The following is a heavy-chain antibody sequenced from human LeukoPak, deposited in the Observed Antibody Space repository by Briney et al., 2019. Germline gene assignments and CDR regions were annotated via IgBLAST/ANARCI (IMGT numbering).Heavy chain of an antibody. D-gene: IGHD3-22*01. CDR1: GGSISSSSYY. V-gene: IGHV4-39*01. Sequence: SETLSLTCTVSGGSISSSSYYWGWIRQPPGKGPEWIGSIYYSGSTYYNPSLKSRVTISVDTSKNQFSLKLSSVTAADTAVYYCARPYYYDSSGPYYFDYWGQGTLVTVSS. CDR3: ARPYYYDSSGPYYFDY. CDR2: IYYSGST. J-gene: IGHJ4*02.